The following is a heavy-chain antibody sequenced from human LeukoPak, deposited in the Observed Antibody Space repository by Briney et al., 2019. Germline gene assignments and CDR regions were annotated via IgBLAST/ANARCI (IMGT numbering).Heavy chain of an antibody. CDR2: IFYSGST. CDR3: ARVGYGDYAFDY. J-gene: IGHJ4*02. Sequence: SETLSLTCSVSGVSISSYYWSWLRQPPGKGLEWIGYIFYSGSTNYNPSLKSRVTISVDTSKNQFSLKLSSVTAADTAVYYCARVGYGDYAFDYWGQGTLVTVSS. D-gene: IGHD4-17*01. CDR1: GVSISSYY. V-gene: IGHV4-59*01.